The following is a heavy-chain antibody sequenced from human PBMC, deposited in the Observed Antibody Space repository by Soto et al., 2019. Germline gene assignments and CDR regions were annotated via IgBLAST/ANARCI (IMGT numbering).Heavy chain of an antibody. CDR1: GYTFTGYY. Sequence: QVQLVQSGAEVKKPGASVKVSCKASGYTFTGYYMHWVRQAPGQGLEWMGWINPNSGGTNYAQKFQGWVTMTRDTSISTADMELSRLRSDDTAVYYCARAPLRTRPDYYYGMDVCGQGTTVTVSS. J-gene: IGHJ6*02. D-gene: IGHD6-6*01. CDR3: ARAPLRTRPDYYYGMDV. CDR2: INPNSGGT. V-gene: IGHV1-2*04.